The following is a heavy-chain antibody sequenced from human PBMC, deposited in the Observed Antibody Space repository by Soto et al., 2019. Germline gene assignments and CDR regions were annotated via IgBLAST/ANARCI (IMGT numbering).Heavy chain of an antibody. CDR1: GGTFSSYA. V-gene: IGHV1-69*01. CDR3: ARGDSEYSYAHHFDE. D-gene: IGHD5-18*01. CDR2: ILPIFGTA. Sequence: QVQLVQSGAEVKKPGSSVKVSCKASGGTFSSYAISWVRQAPGQGLEWMGGILPIFGTANYAQKFQGIVTITADESTSTAYMELSSLRSEDTAVYYCARGDSEYSYAHHFDEWGQGTLVTVSS. J-gene: IGHJ4*02.